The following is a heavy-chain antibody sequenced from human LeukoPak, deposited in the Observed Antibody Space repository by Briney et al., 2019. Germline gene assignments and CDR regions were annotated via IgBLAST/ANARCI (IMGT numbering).Heavy chain of an antibody. D-gene: IGHD3-10*01. J-gene: IGHJ4*02. CDR1: GGSFSGYY. Sequence: PSETLSLTCAVYGGSFSGYYWSWIRQPPGKGLEWIGEINHSGSTNYNPSLKSRVTISVDTSKNQFSLKLNSVTAADTAVYYCVRGVASGSSSADYWGQGTLVTVSS. CDR2: INHSGST. V-gene: IGHV4-34*01. CDR3: VRGVASGSSSADY.